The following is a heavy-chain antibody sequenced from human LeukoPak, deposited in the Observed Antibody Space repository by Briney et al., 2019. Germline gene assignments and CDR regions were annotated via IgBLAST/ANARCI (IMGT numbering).Heavy chain of an antibody. V-gene: IGHV5-51*01. Sequence: GESLKISCKGSGYSFTSYWIGWVRQMPGKGLEWMGIIYPGDSDTRYSPSFQGQVTISADKSISTAYLQWSSLKASDTAVYYCARGVRYYGSGSYYPHPVYFDYWGQGTLVTVSS. D-gene: IGHD3-10*01. CDR2: IYPGDSDT. CDR1: GYSFTSYW. CDR3: ARGVRYYGSGSYYPHPVYFDY. J-gene: IGHJ4*02.